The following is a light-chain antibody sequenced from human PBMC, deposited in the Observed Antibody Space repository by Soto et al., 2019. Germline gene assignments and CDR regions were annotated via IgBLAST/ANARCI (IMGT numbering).Light chain of an antibody. Sequence: QSALTQPASVSGSPGQSITISCTGTSSDIGGYNYVSWYQQHPGKAPKLMIYEVSNRPSGVSNRFSGSKSGNTASLTISGLQAEDEADYYRSSYTISTSVVFGGGTKLTVL. CDR1: SSDIGGYNY. CDR3: SSYTISTSVV. V-gene: IGLV2-14*01. CDR2: EVS. J-gene: IGLJ2*01.